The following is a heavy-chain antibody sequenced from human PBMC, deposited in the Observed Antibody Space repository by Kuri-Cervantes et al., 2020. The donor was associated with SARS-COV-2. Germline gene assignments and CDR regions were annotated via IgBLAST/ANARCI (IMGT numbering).Heavy chain of an antibody. V-gene: IGHV4-39*07. CDR2: IYYSGSP. D-gene: IGHD3-22*01. CDR3: ARLSYYYDSSGYYGGNWFDP. J-gene: IGHJ5*02. Sequence: SETLSLTCSVSGGSINSSSFYWGWIRQPPGKGLEWIGMIYYSGSPYYNPSLKSRVTISVDTSKNQFSLKLSSVTAADTAVYYCARLSYYYDSSGYYGGNWFDPWGQGTLVTVSS. CDR1: GGSINSSSFY.